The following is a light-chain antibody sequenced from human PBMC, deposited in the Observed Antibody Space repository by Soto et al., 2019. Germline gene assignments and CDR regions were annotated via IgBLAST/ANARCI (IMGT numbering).Light chain of an antibody. CDR1: QSVSSN. J-gene: IGKJ4*01. Sequence: TQSPSTLSASVGDRVTITCRASQSVSSNLAWYQQKPGQAPRLLIYDASNRATGIPARFSGSGSGTDFTLTISSLEPEDFAVYYCQQRSNWPLTFGGGTKVDIK. CDR3: QQRSNWPLT. CDR2: DAS. V-gene: IGKV3-11*01.